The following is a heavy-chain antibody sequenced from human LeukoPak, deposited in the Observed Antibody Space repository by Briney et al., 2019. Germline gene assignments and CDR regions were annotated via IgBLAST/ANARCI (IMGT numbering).Heavy chain of an antibody. V-gene: IGHV1-46*01. CDR1: GYTFTSHH. CDR2: INPSGGST. CDR3: ARGYCTNGVCALVDWFDP. J-gene: IGHJ5*02. D-gene: IGHD2-8*01. Sequence: GASVKVSCKASGYTFTSHHMHWVRQAPGQGLEWMGIINPSGGSTNYAQKFQGRVTMTRDMSTSTVYMELSSLRSEDTAVYYCARGYCTNGVCALVDWFDPWGQGTLVTVSS.